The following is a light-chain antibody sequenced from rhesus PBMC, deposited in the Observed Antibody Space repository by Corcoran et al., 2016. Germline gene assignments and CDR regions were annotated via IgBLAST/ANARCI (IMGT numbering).Light chain of an antibody. CDR3: GSWDNSGNHYI. V-gene: IGLV3S11*01. CDR2: GNT. Sequence: SSGLTQEPALSVALGHTVRMTCQGDSLRTSYPSWYQQKPGQVPVLVIFGNTNRPSGIPGRFSGSWSGNTGSLTITGAQVEDEADYYCGSWDNSGNHYIFGGGTRLTVL. CDR1: SLRTSY. J-gene: IGLJ1*01.